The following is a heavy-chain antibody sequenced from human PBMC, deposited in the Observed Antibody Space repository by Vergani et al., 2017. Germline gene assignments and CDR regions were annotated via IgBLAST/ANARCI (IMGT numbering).Heavy chain of an antibody. CDR3: ARPRFTPYCSGGSCHAEYFQH. J-gene: IGHJ1*01. Sequence: QVQLVQSGAEVKKPGSSVKVSCKASGGTFSSYAISWVRQAPGQGLEWMGRIIPIFGTANYAQKFQGRVTITADASTSTAYMELSSLRSEDTAVYYCARPRFTPYCSGGSCHAEYFQHWGQGTLVTVSS. V-gene: IGHV1-69*13. CDR1: GGTFSSYA. D-gene: IGHD2-15*01. CDR2: IIPIFGTA.